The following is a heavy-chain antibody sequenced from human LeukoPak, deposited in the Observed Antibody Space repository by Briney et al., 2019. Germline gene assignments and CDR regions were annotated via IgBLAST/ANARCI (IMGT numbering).Heavy chain of an antibody. V-gene: IGHV1-69*05. CDR2: IIPIFGTA. Sequence: ASVKVSCKASGGTFSSYAISWVRQAPGQGLEWMGGIIPIFGTANYAQKFQGRVTITTDESTSTAYMELSSLRSEDTAVYYCAMYYYVPYYFDYWGQGTLVTVSS. CDR3: AMYYYVPYYFDY. J-gene: IGHJ4*02. D-gene: IGHD3-10*02. CDR1: GGTFSSYA.